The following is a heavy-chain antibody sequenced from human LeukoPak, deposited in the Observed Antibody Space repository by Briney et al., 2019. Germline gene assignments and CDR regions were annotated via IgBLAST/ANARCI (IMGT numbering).Heavy chain of an antibody. J-gene: IGHJ4*02. Sequence: ASVKVSCKASGYTFTSYGISWVRQAPGQGLEWMGWISAYNGNTNYAQKLQGRVTMTTDTSTSTAYMELRSLRSDDTAVYYCARAPYYDILTGYYYFDYWGQGTLVTVSS. CDR2: ISAYNGNT. CDR3: ARAPYYDILTGYYYFDY. CDR1: GYTFTSYG. V-gene: IGHV1-18*01. D-gene: IGHD3-9*01.